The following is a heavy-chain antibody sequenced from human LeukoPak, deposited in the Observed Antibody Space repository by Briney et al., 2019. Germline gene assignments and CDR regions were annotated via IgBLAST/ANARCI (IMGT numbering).Heavy chain of an antibody. Sequence: MSSETLSLTCSVFGGSVSTNYWSWVRQPPGRGLEWIGIFSYGGTTSYNPSLKSRVTISVDTSKNQFSLKLSSVTAADTAVYYCATSLSGLDSGDRWGQGTLVTVSS. CDR3: ATSLSGLDSGDR. CDR2: FSYGGTT. V-gene: IGHV4-59*02. D-gene: IGHD5-12*01. CDR1: GGSVSTNY. J-gene: IGHJ5*02.